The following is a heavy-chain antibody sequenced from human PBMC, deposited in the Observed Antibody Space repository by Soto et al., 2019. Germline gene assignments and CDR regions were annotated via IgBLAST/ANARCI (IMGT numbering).Heavy chain of an antibody. CDR2: IYYSGST. D-gene: IGHD4-17*01. CDR3: ATTVVTPNYYYYGMDV. V-gene: IGHV4-39*01. CDR1: GGSISSSSYY. J-gene: IGHJ6*02. Sequence: SETLSLTCTVSGGSISSSSYYWGWIRQPPGKGLEWIGSIYYSGSTYYNPSLKSRVTISVDTSKNLFSLKLGSVTAADTAVYYCATTVVTPNYYYYGMDVWGQGTTVTVSS.